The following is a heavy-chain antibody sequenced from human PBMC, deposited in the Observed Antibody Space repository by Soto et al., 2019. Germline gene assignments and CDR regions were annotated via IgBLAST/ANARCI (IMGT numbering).Heavy chain of an antibody. Sequence: QLQLQESGPGLVKPSETLSLTCSVSGGSISSSSYYWGWIRQPPGKGLEWIGNIYYSGSTYYNPSLNHIVTRSVDTSKNQFSLKLSSVTAADTAVYYCARRAGGSYFYWYFDLWGRGTLVTVSS. CDR3: ARRAGGSYFYWYFDL. J-gene: IGHJ2*01. CDR1: GGSISSSSYY. V-gene: IGHV4-39*01. CDR2: IYYSGST. D-gene: IGHD1-26*01.